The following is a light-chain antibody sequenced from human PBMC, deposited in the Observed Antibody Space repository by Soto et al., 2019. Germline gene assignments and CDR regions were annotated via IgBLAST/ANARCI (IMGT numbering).Light chain of an antibody. CDR3: QQRSTWPLT. CDR1: QTVGTY. V-gene: IGKV3-11*01. CDR2: DAS. Sequence: ELVLTQSPATLSLSPGERATLSCRASQTVGTYFAWYQQKPGQPPRLLIHDASNRATGIPARFSGSGSGTDFSLTVSRLEPEDLAVYYCQQRSTWPLTFGGGTKVDIK. J-gene: IGKJ4*01.